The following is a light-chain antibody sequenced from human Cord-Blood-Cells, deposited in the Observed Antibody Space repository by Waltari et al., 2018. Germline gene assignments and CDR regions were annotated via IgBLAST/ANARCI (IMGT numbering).Light chain of an antibody. Sequence: QSALTQPASVSGSPGQSITIPCTGTSSDVGGYNLVFWYQQHPGKAPKLMIYEGSKRPSGVSNRFSGSKSGNTASLTISGLQAEDEADYYCCSYAGSSTLVFGGGTKLTVL. CDR2: EGS. V-gene: IGLV2-23*01. J-gene: IGLJ2*01. CDR3: CSYAGSSTLV. CDR1: SSDVGGYNL.